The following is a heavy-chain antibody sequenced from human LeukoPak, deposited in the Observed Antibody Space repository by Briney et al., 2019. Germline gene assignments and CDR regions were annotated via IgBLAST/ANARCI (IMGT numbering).Heavy chain of an antibody. Sequence: GASVKVSCKASGGTFISYAISWVRQAPGQGLEWMGRIIPILGIANYAQKFQGRVTITADKSTSTAYMELSSLRSEDTAVYYCARVGGLHGSYWGQGTLVTVSS. CDR3: ARVGGLHGSY. V-gene: IGHV1-69*04. D-gene: IGHD4-4*01. CDR1: GGTFISYA. CDR2: IIPILGIA. J-gene: IGHJ4*02.